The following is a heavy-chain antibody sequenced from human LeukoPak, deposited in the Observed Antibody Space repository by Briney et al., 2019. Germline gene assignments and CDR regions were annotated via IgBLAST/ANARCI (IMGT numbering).Heavy chain of an antibody. D-gene: IGHD6-19*01. CDR3: VKARQWLVLLGAPSDY. Sequence: GRSLRLSCAASGFTFSSYGMHWVRQAPGKGLEWVAVISYDGSNKYYADSVKGRFTISRDNSKNTLYLQMNSLRAEDTAVYYCVKARQWLVLLGAPSDYWGQGTLVTVSS. V-gene: IGHV3-30*18. CDR2: ISYDGSNK. CDR1: GFTFSSYG. J-gene: IGHJ4*02.